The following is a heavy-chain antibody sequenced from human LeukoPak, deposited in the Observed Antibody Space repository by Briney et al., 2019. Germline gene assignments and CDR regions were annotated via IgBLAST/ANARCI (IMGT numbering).Heavy chain of an antibody. CDR2: IYYSGST. V-gene: IGHV4-39*07. CDR1: GGSISSSSYY. Sequence: SETLSLTCTVSGGSISSSSYYWGWIRQPPGKGLEWIGSIYYSGSTYYNPSLKSRVTISVDTSKNQFSLKLSSVTAADTAVYYCARGEYDFWSGYTLNNWFDPWGQGTLVTVSS. D-gene: IGHD3-3*01. CDR3: ARGEYDFWSGYTLNNWFDP. J-gene: IGHJ5*02.